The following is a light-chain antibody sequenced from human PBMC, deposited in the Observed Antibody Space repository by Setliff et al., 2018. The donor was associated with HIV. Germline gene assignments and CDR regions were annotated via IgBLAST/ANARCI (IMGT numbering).Light chain of an antibody. CDR2: DVT. CDR3: SSFAGRLHV. Sequence: QSALTQPRSVSGSPGQSVTIPCTGTSSDVGSYNYVTWYQQHPGKVPKLMIYDVTRRPSGVPDRFSGSRSGNTASLTISGRQAEDEADYYCSSFAGRLHVFGTGTKVTVL. V-gene: IGLV2-11*01. J-gene: IGLJ1*01. CDR1: SSDVGSYNY.